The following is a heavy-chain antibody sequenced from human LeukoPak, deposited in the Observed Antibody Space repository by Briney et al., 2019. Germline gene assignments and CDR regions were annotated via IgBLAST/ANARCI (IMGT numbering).Heavy chain of an antibody. Sequence: GGSLRLSCAASGFTVSSNYMSWVRQAPGKGLEWVAVMYSAGHTYYAGSVRGRFTISRDTSTNTLSLQMNSLRAEDTAEYYCARARCDTCGYGSWGQGTLVNVSS. D-gene: IGHD3-22*01. J-gene: IGHJ5*02. V-gene: IGHV3-66*02. CDR1: GFTVSSNY. CDR2: MYSAGHT. CDR3: ARARCDTCGYGS.